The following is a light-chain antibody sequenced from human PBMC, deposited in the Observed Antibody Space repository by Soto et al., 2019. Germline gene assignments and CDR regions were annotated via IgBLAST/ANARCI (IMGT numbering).Light chain of an antibody. Sequence: DVVLTHSPLSRPFTLLQPWSVSCRASQGLVYSDGTTYFNWFHQRPGQSPRRLIYKVSTRDSGVPDRFSGSGSGTDFTLKISRVEAEDVGVYYCIQSIQVPITFGQGTRLEIK. CDR1: QGLVYSDGTTY. J-gene: IGKJ5*01. V-gene: IGKV2-30*01. CDR2: KVS. CDR3: IQSIQVPIT.